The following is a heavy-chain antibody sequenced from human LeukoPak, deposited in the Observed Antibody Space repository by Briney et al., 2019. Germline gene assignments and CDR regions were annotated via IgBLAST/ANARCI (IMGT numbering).Heavy chain of an antibody. Sequence: ASVKVSCKLSGYTLTELSMHWVRQAPGKGLGWMGGFDPEDGETIYAQKFQGRVTMTEDTSTDTAYMEPSTLRSEDTAVYYCATGSPLRYFDWSSAALVYWGQGTLVTVSS. CDR1: GYTLTELS. J-gene: IGHJ4*02. CDR3: ATGSPLRYFDWSSAALVY. V-gene: IGHV1-24*01. CDR2: FDPEDGET. D-gene: IGHD3-9*01.